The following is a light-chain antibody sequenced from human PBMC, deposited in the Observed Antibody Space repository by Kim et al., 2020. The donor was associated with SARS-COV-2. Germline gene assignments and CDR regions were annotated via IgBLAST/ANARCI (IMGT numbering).Light chain of an antibody. Sequence: SYELTQPSSVSVSPGQTARITCSGDILAKKYARWFQQKPGQAPVLVIYKDNERPTGIPERFSGSSSGTTVTLTISWAQVEDEADYYCYSAVDNNWVFGGGTQLTVL. CDR3: YSAVDNNWV. CDR2: KDN. CDR1: ILAKKY. J-gene: IGLJ3*02. V-gene: IGLV3-27*01.